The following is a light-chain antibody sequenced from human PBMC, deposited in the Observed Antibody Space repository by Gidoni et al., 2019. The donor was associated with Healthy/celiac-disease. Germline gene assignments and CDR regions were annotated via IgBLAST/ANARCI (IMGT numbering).Light chain of an antibody. CDR1: NIGSKN. V-gene: IGLV3-9*01. CDR3: QVWDSSTAV. CDR2: RDS. Sequence: SYELTPPLSVSVALGQTARITCGGNNIGSKNVHWSQQKPGQAPVLVIYRDSNRPSGIPERFSGSNSGNTATLTISRAQAGDEADYYCQVWDSSTAVFGGGTKLTVL. J-gene: IGLJ2*01.